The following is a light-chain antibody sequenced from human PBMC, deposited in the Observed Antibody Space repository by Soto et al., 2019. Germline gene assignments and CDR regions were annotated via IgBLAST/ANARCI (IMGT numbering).Light chain of an antibody. CDR3: SSYTSSSTRV. CDR2: EVS. Sequence: QSVLTQPASVSGSPGQSITISCTGTSSDVGGYNYVSWYQQRPGKAPKLMIYEVSNRPSGVSNRFSGSKSDNTASLTISGLQAEDEADYYCSSYTSSSTRVFGTGTKLTVL. CDR1: SSDVGGYNY. V-gene: IGLV2-14*01. J-gene: IGLJ1*01.